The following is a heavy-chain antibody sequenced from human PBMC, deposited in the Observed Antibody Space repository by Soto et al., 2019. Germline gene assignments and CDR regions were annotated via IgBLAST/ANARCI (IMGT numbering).Heavy chain of an antibody. Sequence: QVQLAESGGGVVQSGRSLRLSCAASGFALSSFDMHWVRQAPGKELEWVAVIWYDGSNEYYADSVKGRFTISRDNSKNTLYLQMNSLRVEDTAVYYCARDALVRGVHPPDYWGQGTLGHRLL. V-gene: IGHV3-33*01. J-gene: IGHJ4*02. CDR3: ARDALVRGVHPPDY. CDR1: GFALSSFD. CDR2: IWYDGSNE. D-gene: IGHD3-10*01.